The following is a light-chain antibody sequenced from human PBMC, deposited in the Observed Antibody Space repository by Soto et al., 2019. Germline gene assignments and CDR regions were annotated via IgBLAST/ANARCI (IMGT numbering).Light chain of an antibody. V-gene: IGLV2-14*01. CDR3: SSYTSSSTLDVV. CDR1: SSDVGGYNY. J-gene: IGLJ2*01. CDR2: EVS. Sequence: QSALTQPASVSGSPGQSITICCTGTSSDVGGYNYVSWYQQHPGKAPKLMIYEVSNRPSGVSNRFSGSKSGNTASLTISGLQAEDEADYYCSSYTSSSTLDVVFGGGTKVTVL.